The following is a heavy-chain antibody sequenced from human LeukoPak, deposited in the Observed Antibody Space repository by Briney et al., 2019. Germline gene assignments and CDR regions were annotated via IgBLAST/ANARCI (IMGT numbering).Heavy chain of an antibody. CDR3: ARDSGVYGSGTYYPSEPFQS. J-gene: IGHJ1*01. Sequence: GGSLRLSCAASGFTFSIYVMHWVRQAPGKGLGWVAVISYDGSNQYYADSVKGRFTISRDDAKNTLYLQMNSLRVHDTAVYYCARDSGVYGSGTYYPSEPFQSWGQGTLVSVSS. CDR1: GFTFSIYV. D-gene: IGHD3-10*01. CDR2: ISYDGSNQ. V-gene: IGHV3-30-3*01.